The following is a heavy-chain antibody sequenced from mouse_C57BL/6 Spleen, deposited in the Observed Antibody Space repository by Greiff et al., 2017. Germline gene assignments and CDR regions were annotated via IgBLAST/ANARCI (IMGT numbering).Heavy chain of an antibody. Sequence: EVKLVESGGGLVKPGGSLKLSCAASGFTFSSYAMSWVRQTPEKRLEWVATISDGGSYTYYPDTVKGRFTISRDNAKNNLYLQMSHLKSEDTAMYYCARDPYYDYDRYYAMDYWGQGTSVTVSS. V-gene: IGHV5-4*01. J-gene: IGHJ4*01. CDR3: ARDPYYDYDRYYAMDY. D-gene: IGHD2-4*01. CDR2: ISDGGSYT. CDR1: GFTFSSYA.